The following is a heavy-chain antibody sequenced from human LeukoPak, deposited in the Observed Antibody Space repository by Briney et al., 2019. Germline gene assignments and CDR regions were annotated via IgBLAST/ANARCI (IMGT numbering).Heavy chain of an antibody. CDR2: ISYDGSKT. J-gene: IGHJ5*02. D-gene: IGHD1-20*01. V-gene: IGHV3-30*18. CDR1: PFTVTSYD. Sequence: GRSLRLSCAASPFTVTSYDIHWVRHAPGKGLEWVAVISYDGSKTYYVDSVKGRFTISRDNSKNTLYLQMNSLRAEDTAMYYCAKDLTGKTWAAAAWGQGTLVTVSS. CDR3: AKDLTGKTWAAAA.